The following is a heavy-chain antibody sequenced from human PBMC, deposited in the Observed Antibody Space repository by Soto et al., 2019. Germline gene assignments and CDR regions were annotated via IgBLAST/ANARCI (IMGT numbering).Heavy chain of an antibody. CDR1: GFTFSNAW. V-gene: IGHV3-15*01. Sequence: EVQLVESGGGLVKPGGSLRLSCAASGFTFSNAWMSLVRQAPGKGREWVGRTRRNADGGTTNYAAPAKDRFTMSRDDSKNIVYLQMNRLKTDDPAVYYCTTDVSGYCSSTTCNTPQDWGDPWGQGTMVTVSS. CDR2: TRRNADGGTT. D-gene: IGHD2-2*01. CDR3: TTDVSGYCSSTTCNTPQDWGDP. J-gene: IGHJ5*02.